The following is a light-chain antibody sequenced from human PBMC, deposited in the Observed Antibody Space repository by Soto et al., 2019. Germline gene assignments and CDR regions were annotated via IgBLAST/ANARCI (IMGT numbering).Light chain of an antibody. CDR1: QTISSY. J-gene: IGKJ1*01. V-gene: IGKV1-5*03. CDR3: QQYYSYPWT. CDR2: RAS. Sequence: DIQMTQSPSTLSASVGDRVTITYRASQTISSYLAWYQQKPRKAPKLLIYRASSLESGVPSRFSGSESGTEFTLTISSLQPDDCATYYCQQYYSYPWTFGQGTNVEIK.